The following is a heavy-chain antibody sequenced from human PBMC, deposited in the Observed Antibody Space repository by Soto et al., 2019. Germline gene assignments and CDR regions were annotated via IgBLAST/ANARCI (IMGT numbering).Heavy chain of an antibody. Sequence: QPPGKGLEWIGYIYYSGSTNYNPSLKSRVTISVDTSKNQFSLKLSSVTAADTAVYYCARDSGSFDYWGQGTLVTVSS. CDR2: IYYSGST. CDR3: ARDSGSFDY. V-gene: IGHV4-59*01. D-gene: IGHD7-27*01. J-gene: IGHJ4*02.